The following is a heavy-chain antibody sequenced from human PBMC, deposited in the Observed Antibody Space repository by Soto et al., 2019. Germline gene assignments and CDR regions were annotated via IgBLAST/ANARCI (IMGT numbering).Heavy chain of an antibody. CDR2: IMPIFGAP. CDR1: GGTFSNYA. Sequence: QVQLVQSGAEVKKPGSSVKVSCKASGGTFSNYAFIWVRQAPGHGLEWLGGIMPIFGAPDYAQKFQGRVTITADESTSTAYMEMRSLRSEDTAVYYCASWLKEADLGNYYYGMDVWGQGTTVTVSS. V-gene: IGHV1-69*12. CDR3: ASWLKEADLGNYYYGMDV. J-gene: IGHJ6*02. D-gene: IGHD3-10*01.